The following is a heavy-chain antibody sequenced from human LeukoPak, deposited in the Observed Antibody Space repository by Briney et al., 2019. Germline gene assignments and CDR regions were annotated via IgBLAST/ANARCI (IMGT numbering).Heavy chain of an antibody. CDR1: GFTPSAFG. V-gene: IGHV3-30*02. CDR2: LRPNESNN. J-gene: IGHJ4*02. CDR3: AKDQAGTWGLDY. D-gene: IGHD3-10*01. Sequence: GGSLRLSCAASGFTPSAFGMHWVRQAPGKGLEWVAFLRPNESNNYVDSVKGRFTISRDNSKNTLYLQMNGLRTEDTAFYYCAKDQAGTWGLDYWGQGTLVTVSS.